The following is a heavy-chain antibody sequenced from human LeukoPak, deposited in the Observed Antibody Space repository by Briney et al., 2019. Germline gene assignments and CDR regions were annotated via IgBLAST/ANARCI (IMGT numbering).Heavy chain of an antibody. CDR3: ARHSSRVIVVVNN. D-gene: IGHD3-22*01. CDR2: IYYSGST. V-gene: IGHV4-34*01. CDR1: GGSFSGYH. Sequence: SETLSLTCAVHGGSFSGYHWNWIRQSPGKGLEWIGSIYYSGSTYYNPSLKSRVTISVDTSKDQFSLKLNSVTAADTAVYYCARHSSRVIVVVNNWGQGTLVTVSS. J-gene: IGHJ4*02.